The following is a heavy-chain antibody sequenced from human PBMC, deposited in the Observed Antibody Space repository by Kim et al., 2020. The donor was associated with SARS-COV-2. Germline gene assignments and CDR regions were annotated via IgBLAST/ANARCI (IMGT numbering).Heavy chain of an antibody. J-gene: IGHJ4*02. CDR3: ARFSVYPLLASNYYFDY. D-gene: IGHD1-20*01. V-gene: IGHV4-34*01. CDR1: GGSFSGYY. CDR2: INHSGST. Sequence: SETLSLTCAVYGGSFSGYYWSWIRQPPGKGLEWIGEINHSGSTNYNPSLKSRVTISVDTSKNQFSLKLSSVTAADTAVYYCARFSVYPLLASNYYFDYWGQGTLVTVSS.